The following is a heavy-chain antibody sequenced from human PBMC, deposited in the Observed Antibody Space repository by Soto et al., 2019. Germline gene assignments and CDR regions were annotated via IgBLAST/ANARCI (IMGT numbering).Heavy chain of an antibody. J-gene: IGHJ4*02. CDR3: ASQMMTIGSFDY. D-gene: IGHD3-16*01. V-gene: IGHV3-30*04. CDR1: GFIFNNYA. Sequence: QVQLVESGGGVVQPGGSLRLSCAASGFIFNNYAMHWVRQAPGKGLEWVEVIWYDGSNKYYADSVKGRFTISRDNSKNTLYLQMNSLRAEDTAVYYCASQMMTIGSFDYWGQGTLVTVSS. CDR2: IWYDGSNK.